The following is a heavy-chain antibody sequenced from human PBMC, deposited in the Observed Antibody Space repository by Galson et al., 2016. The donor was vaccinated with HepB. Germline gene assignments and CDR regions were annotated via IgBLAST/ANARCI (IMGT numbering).Heavy chain of an antibody. D-gene: IGHD6-19*01. CDR1: GFTFNNHW. CDR2: IKHDGSEK. V-gene: IGHV3-7*01. Sequence: SLRLSCAASGFTFNNHWMNWVRLAPGKGPEWVANIKHDGSEKNYVDSVKGRFTISRDNGKNLLYLQMNSIRGEDTAMYYCVRGMRYSGGLHFFDPWGQGTLVTVSS. CDR3: VRGMRYSGGLHFFDP. J-gene: IGHJ5*02.